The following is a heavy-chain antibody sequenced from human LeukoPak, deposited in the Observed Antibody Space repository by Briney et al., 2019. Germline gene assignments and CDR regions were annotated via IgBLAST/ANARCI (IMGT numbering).Heavy chain of an antibody. D-gene: IGHD5-18*01. J-gene: IGHJ4*02. CDR3: AREKSRYRYGYNY. CDR1: GYTFITYD. CDR2: ISAYNGNT. Sequence: ASVKVSCKASGYTFITYDINWVRQAPGQGLEWMGWISAYNGNTNYAQSLKDRVTMTIDTSRSTAYMELRSLRSDGTAVYYCAREKSRYRYGYNYWGQGTLVTVSS. V-gene: IGHV1-18*01.